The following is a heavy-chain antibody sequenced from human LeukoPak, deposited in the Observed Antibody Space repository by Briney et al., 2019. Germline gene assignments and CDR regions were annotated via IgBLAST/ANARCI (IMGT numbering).Heavy chain of an antibody. CDR2: ISSSGGST. Sequence: GGSLRLSCAASGFTFSSYGMSWVRQAPGKGLEWVSSISSSGGSTYSADSVKGRFIISRDNSRNMLYLQMNSLRAEDTAVYYCAKEGGYFDWPFTFDYWGQGTLVTVSS. CDR1: GFTFSSYG. J-gene: IGHJ4*02. V-gene: IGHV3-23*01. CDR3: AKEGGYFDWPFTFDY. D-gene: IGHD3-9*01.